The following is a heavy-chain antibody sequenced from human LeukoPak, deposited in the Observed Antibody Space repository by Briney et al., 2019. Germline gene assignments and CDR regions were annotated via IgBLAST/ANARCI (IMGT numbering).Heavy chain of an antibody. V-gene: IGHV3-66*01. CDR3: ARGPTAPLAALH. D-gene: IGHD4-11*01. CDR1: GFTVGDNY. J-gene: IGHJ4*02. CDR2: IYISGSA. Sequence: GGSLRLSCTASGFTVGDNYMSWVRQAPGKGLEWVSIIYISGSAYYADSVKGRFTISRDNSKNTLSLQMNSLRAEDTAMYYCARGPTAPLAALHWGQGTLVTVSS.